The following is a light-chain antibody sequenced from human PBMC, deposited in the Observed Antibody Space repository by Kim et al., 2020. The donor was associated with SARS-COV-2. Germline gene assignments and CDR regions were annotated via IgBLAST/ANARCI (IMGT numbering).Light chain of an antibody. V-gene: IGLV3-19*01. Sequence: SSELTQDPAVSVALGQTVRITCQGDSLRSYYATWYQQKPGQAPIVVIYGKNNRPSGIPDRFSGSSSGDTASLTITGAQAGDEADYYCNSRGSDDKLLFGG. CDR2: GKN. CDR3: NSRGSDDKLL. CDR1: SLRSYY. J-gene: IGLJ2*01.